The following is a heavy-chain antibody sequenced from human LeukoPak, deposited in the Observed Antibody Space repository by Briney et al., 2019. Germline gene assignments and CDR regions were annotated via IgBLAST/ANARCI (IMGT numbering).Heavy chain of an antibody. CDR2: ISYDGSNK. J-gene: IGHJ4*02. V-gene: IGHV3-30-3*01. CDR1: GGSFSGYY. CDR3: ARDGGKLGYCSSTSCYPDY. D-gene: IGHD2-2*01. Sequence: LSLTCAVYGGSFSGYYWSWVRQAPGKGLEWVAVISYDGSNKYYADSVKGRFTISRDNSKNTLYLQMNSLRAEDTAVYYCARDGGKLGYCSSTSCYPDYWGQGTLVTVSS.